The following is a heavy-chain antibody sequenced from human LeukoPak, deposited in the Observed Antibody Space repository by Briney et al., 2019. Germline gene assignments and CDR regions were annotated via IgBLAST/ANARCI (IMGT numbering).Heavy chain of an antibody. D-gene: IGHD6-13*01. CDR1: GFTFGSSW. J-gene: IGHJ4*02. CDR3: AKDTAGIAEHFDY. CDR2: ISWNSGSI. Sequence: PGGSLRLSCVVSGFTFGSSWMSWVRQAPGKGLEWVSGISWNSGSIGYADSVKGRFTISRDNAKNSLYLQMNSLRAEDTALYYCAKDTAGIAEHFDYWGQGTLVTVSS. V-gene: IGHV3-9*01.